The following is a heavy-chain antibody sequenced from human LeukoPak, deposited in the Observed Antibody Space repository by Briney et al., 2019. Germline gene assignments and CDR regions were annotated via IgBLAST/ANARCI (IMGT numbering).Heavy chain of an antibody. V-gene: IGHV3-48*04. CDR2: ISSSSSTI. Sequence: GGSLRLSCAASGFTFSSYSMNWVRQAPGKGLEWVSYISSSSSTIYYADSVKGRFTISRDNAKNSLYLQMNSLRAEDTAVYYCAREAGDCTNGVCYTNPFDYWGQGTLVTVSS. D-gene: IGHD2-8*01. CDR1: GFTFSSYS. J-gene: IGHJ4*02. CDR3: AREAGDCTNGVCYTNPFDY.